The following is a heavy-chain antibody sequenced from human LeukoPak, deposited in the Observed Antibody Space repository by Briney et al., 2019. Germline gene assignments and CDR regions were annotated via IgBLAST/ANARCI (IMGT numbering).Heavy chain of an antibody. J-gene: IGHJ4*02. Sequence: KPSETLSLTCTVSGGSISSSSYYWGWIRQPAGRGLEWIGRIYTSGSTNYNPSLKSRVTISVDTSKNQFSLKLSSVTAADTAVYYCARGKGFGELLPWEFDYWGQGTLVTVSS. CDR2: IYTSGST. CDR3: ARGKGFGELLPWEFDY. D-gene: IGHD3-10*01. V-gene: IGHV4-61*02. CDR1: GGSISSSSYY.